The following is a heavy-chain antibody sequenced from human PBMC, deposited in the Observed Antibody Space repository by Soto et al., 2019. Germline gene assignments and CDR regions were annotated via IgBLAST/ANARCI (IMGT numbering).Heavy chain of an antibody. CDR2: ISSSSSTI. J-gene: IGHJ5*02. Sequence: EVQLVESGGGLVQPGGSLRLSCVASGFILNSYSMNWVRQAPGKGLEWVSYISSSSSTIYYADSVKGRFSISRDNAKNSLFLQMNSLRDDDTAVYYCARGDYGDCFEPWGQGTLVTVSS. V-gene: IGHV3-48*02. D-gene: IGHD4-17*01. CDR3: ARGDYGDCFEP. CDR1: GFILNSYS.